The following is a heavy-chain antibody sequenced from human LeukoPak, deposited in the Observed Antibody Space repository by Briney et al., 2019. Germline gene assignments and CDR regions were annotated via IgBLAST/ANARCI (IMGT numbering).Heavy chain of an antibody. V-gene: IGHV3-15*01. CDR3: TSSTSGTMIGY. Sequence: GGSLRLSCAASGFTFSNAWMSWVRQAPGKGLEWVGRIKSKTDGGTTDYAAPVKGRFTISRDDSKNTLYLQMNSLKTEDTAVYYCTSSTSGTMIGYWGQGTLVTVSS. CDR2: IKSKTDGGTT. D-gene: IGHD3-22*01. CDR1: GFTFSNAW. J-gene: IGHJ4*02.